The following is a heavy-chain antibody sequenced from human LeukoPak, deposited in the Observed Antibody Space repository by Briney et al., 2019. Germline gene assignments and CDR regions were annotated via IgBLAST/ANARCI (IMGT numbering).Heavy chain of an antibody. V-gene: IGHV3-23*01. CDR3: AKGREIRYSGGPRWVYYYYMDV. Sequence: GGFLRLSCAASGFTFSSYAMSWVRQAPGKGLEWVSAISGSGGSTYYADSVKGRSTISRDNSKNTLYLQMNSLRAEDTAVYYCAKGREIRYSGGPRWVYYYYMDVWGKGTTVTVSS. J-gene: IGHJ6*03. CDR2: ISGSGGST. CDR1: GFTFSSYA. D-gene: IGHD6-19*01.